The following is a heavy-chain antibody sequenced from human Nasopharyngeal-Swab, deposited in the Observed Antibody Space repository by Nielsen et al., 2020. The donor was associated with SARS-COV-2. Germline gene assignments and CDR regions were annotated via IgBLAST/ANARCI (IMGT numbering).Heavy chain of an antibody. Sequence: GESLKISCAASGFTFSSYAMPWARQAPGKGLEYVSAISSNGGSTYYANSVKGRFTISRDNSKNTLYLQMGSLRAEDMAVYYCARDRGGYDNWGQGTLVTVSS. CDR2: ISSNGGST. CDR1: GFTFSSYA. CDR3: ARDRGGYDN. D-gene: IGHD5-12*01. J-gene: IGHJ4*02. V-gene: IGHV3-64*01.